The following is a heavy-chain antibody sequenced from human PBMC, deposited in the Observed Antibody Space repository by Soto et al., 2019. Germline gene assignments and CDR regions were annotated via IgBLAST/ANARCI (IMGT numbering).Heavy chain of an antibody. CDR1: CGSISSSNW. CDR3: ARGYCSSTSCYTGHYYYYGMDV. D-gene: IGHD2-2*02. CDR2: IDHSGST. J-gene: IGHJ6*02. V-gene: IGHV4-4*02. Sequence: SETLSLTCAVSCGSISSSNWWSWVRQPPGKGLEWIGEIDHSGSTNYNPSLKSRATISVDKSKNQFSLKLSSVTAADTAVYYCARGYCSSTSCYTGHYYYYGMDVWGQGTTVS.